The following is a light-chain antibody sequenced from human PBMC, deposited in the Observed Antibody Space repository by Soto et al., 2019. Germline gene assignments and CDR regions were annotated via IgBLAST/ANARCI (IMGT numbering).Light chain of an antibody. J-gene: IGLJ1*01. CDR1: SSNIGGNS. Sequence: QSVMTQPPSVSAAPGQKVTISCSGSSSNIGGNSVSWYQQLPGTAPKLLIYDDNKRPSGIPDRFSGSKSGPSATLGITGFQTGDEADYYCGSWDSSLSADVFGTGTKLTVL. CDR3: GSWDSSLSADV. CDR2: DDN. V-gene: IGLV1-51*01.